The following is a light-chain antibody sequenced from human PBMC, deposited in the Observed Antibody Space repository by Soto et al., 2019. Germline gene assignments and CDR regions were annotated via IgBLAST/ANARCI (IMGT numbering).Light chain of an antibody. J-gene: IGKJ4*01. CDR2: DAS. V-gene: IGKV1-5*01. CDR1: QSISSW. Sequence: DIQMTQSPSTLSASVGDRVTITCRASQSISSWLAWYQQKPGKTPKLLIYDASSLESGVPSRFSGSGSGTEFTLTISSLQPDDFATYYCQQYNNYALTFGGGTKVEIK. CDR3: QQYNNYALT.